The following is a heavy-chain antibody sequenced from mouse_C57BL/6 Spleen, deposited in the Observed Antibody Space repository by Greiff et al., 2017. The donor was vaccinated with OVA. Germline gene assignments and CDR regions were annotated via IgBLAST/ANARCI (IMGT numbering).Heavy chain of an antibody. J-gene: IGHJ4*01. CDR3: ARHLANGDYYAMDY. CDR2: IWSDGST. Sequence: VQLQQSGPGLVAPSQSLSITCTVSGFSLTSYGVHWVRQPPGKGLEWLVVIWSDGSTTYNSALKSRLSISKDNSKSQVFLKMNSLQTDDTAMYYCARHLANGDYYAMDYWGQGTSVTVSS. V-gene: IGHV2-6-1*01. CDR1: GFSLTSYG.